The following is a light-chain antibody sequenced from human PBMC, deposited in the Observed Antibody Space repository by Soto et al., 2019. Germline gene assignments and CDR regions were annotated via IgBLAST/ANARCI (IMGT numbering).Light chain of an antibody. Sequence: EMVLTQSAGTLALSRGEIATLSCRASQTITSSYLAWYQQKPGQAPRLLFYAASTRATGIPARFSGSGSGTEFTLPISSLQSEDFAVYYCQQYNHSPTFGQGTKVDIK. CDR2: AAS. J-gene: IGKJ1*01. CDR1: QTITSSY. V-gene: IGKV3D-15*01. CDR3: QQYNHSPT.